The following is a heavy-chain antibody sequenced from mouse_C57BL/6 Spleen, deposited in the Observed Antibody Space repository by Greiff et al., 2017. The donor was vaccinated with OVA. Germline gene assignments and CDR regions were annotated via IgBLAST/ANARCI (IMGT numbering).Heavy chain of an antibody. CDR1: GYTFTSYW. V-gene: IGHV1-69*01. CDR3: ARKDGSSYVDYFDY. CDR2: IDPSDSYT. Sequence: QVQLQQPGAELVMPGASVKLSCKASGYTFTSYWMHWVKQRPGQGLEWIGEIDPSDSYTNYNQKFKGKSTLTVDKSSSTAYMQLSSLTSEDSAVYYCARKDGSSYVDYFDYWGQGTTLTVSS. D-gene: IGHD1-1*01. J-gene: IGHJ2*01.